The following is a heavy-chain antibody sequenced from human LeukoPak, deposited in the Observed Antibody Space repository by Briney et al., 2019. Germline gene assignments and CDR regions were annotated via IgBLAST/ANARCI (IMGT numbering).Heavy chain of an antibody. CDR1: SGSISTSNYY. J-gene: IGHJ4*02. V-gene: IGHV4-39*07. CDR2: IYYSGST. D-gene: IGHD6-19*01. CDR3: ARRQWLVSDFDY. Sequence: SETLSLTCTVSSGSISTSNYYWGWVRQPPGKALEWIGNIYYSGSTYYNPSLKSRVTISVDTSKNQFSLKLSSVTAADTAVFYCARRQWLVSDFDYWGQGTLVTVSS.